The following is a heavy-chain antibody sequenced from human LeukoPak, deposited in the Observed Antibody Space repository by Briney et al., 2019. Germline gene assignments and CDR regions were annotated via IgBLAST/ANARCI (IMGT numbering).Heavy chain of an antibody. Sequence: ASVKVSCKASGGTFSSYAISWVRQAPGQGLEWMGGIIPIFGTANYAQKFQGRVTITADKSTSTAYMELSSLRSEDTAVYYCASLPGYYGSRSYYYYYMDVWGKGTTVTVSS. CDR3: ASLPGYYGSRSYYYYYMDV. CDR2: IIPIFGTA. V-gene: IGHV1-69*06. J-gene: IGHJ6*03. CDR1: GGTFSSYA. D-gene: IGHD3-10*01.